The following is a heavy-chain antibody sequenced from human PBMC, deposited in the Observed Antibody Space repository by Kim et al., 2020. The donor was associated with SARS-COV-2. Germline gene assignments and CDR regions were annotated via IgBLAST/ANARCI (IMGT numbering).Heavy chain of an antibody. V-gene: IGHV3-23*01. CDR1: GFTFSSYA. J-gene: IGHJ5*02. D-gene: IGHD2-2*01. CDR2: ISGSGGST. CDR3: AKDRLEGRKVPAAMRGWFDP. Sequence: GGSLRLSCAAPGFTFSSYAMSWVRQAPGKGLEWVSAISGSGGSTYYADSVKGRFTISRDNSKNTLYLQMNSLRAEDTAVYYCAKDRLEGRKVPAAMRGWFDPWGQGTLVTVSS.